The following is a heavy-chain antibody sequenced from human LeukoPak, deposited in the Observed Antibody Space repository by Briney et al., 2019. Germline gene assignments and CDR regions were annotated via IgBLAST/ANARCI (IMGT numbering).Heavy chain of an antibody. CDR2: INHSGST. J-gene: IGHJ4*02. D-gene: IGHD3-10*01. CDR1: GGSISSYY. Sequence: SETLSLTCTVSGGSISSYYWGWIRQPPGKGLEWIGEINHSGSTNYNPSLKSRVTISVDTSKKQFSLKLSSVTAADTAVYYCARIGMVRGVIEGKYWGQGTLVTVSS. V-gene: IGHV4-34*01. CDR3: ARIGMVRGVIEGKY.